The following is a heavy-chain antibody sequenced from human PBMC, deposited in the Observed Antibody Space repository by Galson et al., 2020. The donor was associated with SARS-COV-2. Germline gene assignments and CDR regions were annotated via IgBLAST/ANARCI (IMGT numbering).Heavy chain of an antibody. J-gene: IGHJ4*02. Sequence: GESLKISCAVSGFTFNDFWMSWFRQAPGKGLEWVANIRGDGSETNYVDSVQGRFFISRDNAIDSLFLQMNNLTADDTAVYFCLREGWQGGDWGQGTRVTVSS. CDR1: GFTFNDFW. D-gene: IGHD6-19*01. CDR2: IRGDGSET. V-gene: IGHV3-7*01. CDR3: LREGWQGGD.